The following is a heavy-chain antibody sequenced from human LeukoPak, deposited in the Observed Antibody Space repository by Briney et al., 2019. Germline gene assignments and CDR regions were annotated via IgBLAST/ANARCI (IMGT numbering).Heavy chain of an antibody. CDR1: GYTFTGYY. D-gene: IGHD3-22*01. CDR3: ARVVVRRGYYYYYGMDV. CDR2: LNPNSGGT. V-gene: IGHV1-2*02. J-gene: IGHJ6*02. Sequence: ASVKVSCKASGYTFTGYYMHWVRQAPGQGLEWMGWLNPNSGGTNYAQKFQGRVTMTRDTSISTAYMELSRLRSDDTAVYYCARVVVRRGYYYYYGMDVWGQGTTVTVSS.